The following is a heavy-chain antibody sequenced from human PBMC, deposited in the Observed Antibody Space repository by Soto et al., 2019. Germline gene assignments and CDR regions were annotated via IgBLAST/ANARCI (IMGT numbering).Heavy chain of an antibody. D-gene: IGHD3-10*01. Sequence: QVQLVQYGAEVKKPGASVKVSCKASGYTFTSYGISWVRQAPGQGLEWMGWISAYNGNTNYAQKLQGRVTITTDTSMSTAYMELRSLISDDTAVYYGARDYRPRGEGVNARVWGQGTTVTAS. CDR3: ARDYRPRGEGVNARV. J-gene: IGHJ6*02. CDR2: ISAYNGNT. CDR1: GYTFTSYG. V-gene: IGHV1-18*04.